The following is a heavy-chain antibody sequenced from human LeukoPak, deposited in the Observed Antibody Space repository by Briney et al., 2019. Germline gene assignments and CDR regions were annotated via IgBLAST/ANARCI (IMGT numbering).Heavy chain of an antibody. CDR2: IYHSGTT. Sequence: SETLSLTCTVSGYAISSGYLWGWIRQPPGKGLEWIGSIYHSGTTYYDPSLKSRVTISVDTSKNQFSLKLSSVTAADTAVYYCARSDYGMDVWGQGTTVTVSS. CDR3: ARSDYGMDV. CDR1: GYAISSGYL. V-gene: IGHV4-38-2*02. J-gene: IGHJ6*02.